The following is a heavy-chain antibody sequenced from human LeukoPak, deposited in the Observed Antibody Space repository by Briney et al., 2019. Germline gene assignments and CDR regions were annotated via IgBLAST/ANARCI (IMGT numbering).Heavy chain of an antibody. V-gene: IGHV3-49*04. CDR2: IRSKAYGGTT. Sequence: GGSLGLSCLASGFTFGDYAMSWVRPAPGKGLEWVGFIRSKAYGGTTEYAASVKGRFTISRDDSKSIAYQQMNSLKTEDTAVYYCTRASYGSGSYSIFDYWGQGTLVTVSS. D-gene: IGHD3-10*01. J-gene: IGHJ4*02. CDR1: GFTFGDYA. CDR3: TRASYGSGSYSIFDY.